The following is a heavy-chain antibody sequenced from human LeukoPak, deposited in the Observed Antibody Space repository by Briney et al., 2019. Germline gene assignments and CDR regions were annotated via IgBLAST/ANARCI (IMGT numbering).Heavy chain of an antibody. CDR1: GGTFTSYA. J-gene: IGHJ5*02. V-gene: IGHV1-69*13. CDR2: IIPISGTT. CDR3: ARKLRLGGNWFDP. Sequence: SVKVSCKTSGGTFTSYAITWVRQAPGQGLEWMGKIIPISGTTNYAQKFQGRVTFTADESTSTAYMELSSLRSEDTALYYCARKLRLGGNWFDPWGQGTLVIVSS. D-gene: IGHD1-26*01.